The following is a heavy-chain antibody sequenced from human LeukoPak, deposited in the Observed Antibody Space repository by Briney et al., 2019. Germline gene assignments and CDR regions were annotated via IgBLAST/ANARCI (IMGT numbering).Heavy chain of an antibody. CDR1: GFTFTDYY. J-gene: IGHJ4*02. CDR2: ISPSGTVI. CDR3: AKRGVTAVVVPAAFDY. Sequence: GGSLRLSCSASGFTFTDYYMSWIRQAPGKGLEWVSYISPSGTVIYYGDSVKGRFTISRDNTKKSLYLQMNSLRAEDTAVYYCAKRGVTAVVVPAAFDYWGQGTLVTVSS. V-gene: IGHV3-11*01. D-gene: IGHD2-2*01.